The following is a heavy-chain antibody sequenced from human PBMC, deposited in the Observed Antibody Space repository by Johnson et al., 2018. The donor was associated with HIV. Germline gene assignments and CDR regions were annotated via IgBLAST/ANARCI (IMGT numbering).Heavy chain of an antibody. Sequence: QEQLVESGGGVVQPGRSLRLSCAASGFTFSSYAMHWVRQAPGKGLEWVAVISYDGSNKYYADSVKGRFTISRDSAKNFLYLQMNSLRAEDTALYYCARESKPFWYYYGSGSASDAFDIWGQGTMVIVSS. CDR1: GFTFSSYA. V-gene: IGHV3-30*04. CDR3: ARESKPFWYYYGSGSASDAFDI. D-gene: IGHD3-10*01. J-gene: IGHJ3*02. CDR2: ISYDGSNK.